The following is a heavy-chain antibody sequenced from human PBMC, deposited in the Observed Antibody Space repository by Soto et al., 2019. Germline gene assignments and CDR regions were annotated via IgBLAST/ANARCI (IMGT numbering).Heavy chain of an antibody. V-gene: IGHV3-66*01. CDR3: ARDDVLCDGGRCYGVPVDV. J-gene: IGHJ6*04. CDR1: GFTVSSKY. D-gene: IGHD2-15*01. CDR2: IQSGGPT. Sequence: EVHLVESWGGLVQPGGSLRLSCAASGFTVSSKYMSWVRQAPGKGLEWVSLIQSGGPTYYADSVKGRFTSYRDTSDNTRHIQVDSVRDEDTAVSYCARDDVLCDGGRCYGVPVDVWGKGTTVTVSS.